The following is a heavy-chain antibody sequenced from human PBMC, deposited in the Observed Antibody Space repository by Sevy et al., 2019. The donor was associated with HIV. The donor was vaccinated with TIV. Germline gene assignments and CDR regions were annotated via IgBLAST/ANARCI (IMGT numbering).Heavy chain of an antibody. V-gene: IGHV3-21*01. CDR1: GFIFSNYN. D-gene: IGHD6-19*01. CDR2: ISSSSSYI. CDR3: ARESIAVAGIGYYFKY. Sequence: GGSLRLSCAASGFIFSNYNMNWVRQAPGKGLEWVSSISSSSSYIYYADSVKGRFTISRDNSKNTLYLQMNSLRAEDTAVYYCARESIAVAGIGYYFKYWGQGTLVTVSS. J-gene: IGHJ4*02.